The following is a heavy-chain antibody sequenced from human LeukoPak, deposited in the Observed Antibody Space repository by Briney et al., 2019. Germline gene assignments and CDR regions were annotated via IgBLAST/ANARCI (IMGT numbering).Heavy chain of an antibody. V-gene: IGHV4-31*03. J-gene: IGHJ5*02. D-gene: IGHD3-10*01. CDR2: IYYNGNS. Sequence: SQTLSLTCTVSGDSISSGSYYWNWIRQHPGKGLEWSGHIYYNGNSYYNPSLKSRVIISLDSSKNHFSLNLNSVTAADTAVYYCARGVSIRRGDAIYNWFDPWGQGTLVTVSS. CDR3: ARGVSIRRGDAIYNWFDP. CDR1: GDSISSGSYY.